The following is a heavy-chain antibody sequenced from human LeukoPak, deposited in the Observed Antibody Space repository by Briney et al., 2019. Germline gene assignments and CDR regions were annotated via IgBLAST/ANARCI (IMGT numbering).Heavy chain of an antibody. CDR1: GFTFSSYA. D-gene: IGHD4-17*01. Sequence: GGSLRLSCAASGFTFSSYAMSWVRQAPGKGLEWVSAISGSGGSTYYADSVKGRFTISRDNSKNTLYLQMNSLRAEDTAVYYCAKGKDYVQYYYFGMDVWGQGTTVIASS. CDR3: AKGKDYVQYYYFGMDV. CDR2: ISGSGGST. J-gene: IGHJ6*02. V-gene: IGHV3-23*01.